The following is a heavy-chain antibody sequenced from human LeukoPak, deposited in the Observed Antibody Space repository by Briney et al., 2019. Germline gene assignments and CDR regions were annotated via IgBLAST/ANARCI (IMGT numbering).Heavy chain of an antibody. D-gene: IGHD6-19*01. CDR1: GYSFTSYG. CDR2: ISAYNGNT. J-gene: IGHJ6*03. CDR3: ARVQRWLANDYYYYYYMDV. V-gene: IGHV1-18*01. Sequence: ASVKVSCKASGYSFTSYGISWVRQAPGQGLEWMGWISAYNGNTNYAQKLQGRVTMTTDTSTSTAYMELRSLRSDDTAVYYCARVQRWLANDYYYYYYMDVWGKGTTVTVSS.